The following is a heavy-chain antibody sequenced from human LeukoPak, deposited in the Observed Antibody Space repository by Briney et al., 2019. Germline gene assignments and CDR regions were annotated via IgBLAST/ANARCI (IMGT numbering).Heavy chain of an antibody. Sequence: GGCLRLSSAPSRVTLSTSHMHRGRQAPGGEGVWVSSIRSDGVTTFYADSVKGRVAIHSDNAKNTLYLQTDSLGAEDTAVYYCVSDGNFELDLWGQGPLVSVS. CDR3: VSDGNFELDL. V-gene: IGHV3-74*01. CDR1: RVTLSTSH. J-gene: IGHJ5*02. D-gene: IGHD3-9*01. CDR2: IRSDGVTT.